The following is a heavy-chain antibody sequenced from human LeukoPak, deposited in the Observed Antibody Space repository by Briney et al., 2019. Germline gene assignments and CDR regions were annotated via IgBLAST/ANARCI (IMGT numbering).Heavy chain of an antibody. V-gene: IGHV1-69*13. CDR3: ARGRRSSGYPYYFDY. CDR1: GGTFSSYA. D-gene: IGHD3-22*01. CDR2: IIPIFGTA. J-gene: IGHJ4*02. Sequence: GSSVKVSCKASGGTFSSYAISWVRQAPGQGLEWMGGIIPIFGTANYAQKFQGRVTITADESTSTAYMELSSLRSEDTAVYYCARGRRSSGYPYYFDYWGQGTLVTASS.